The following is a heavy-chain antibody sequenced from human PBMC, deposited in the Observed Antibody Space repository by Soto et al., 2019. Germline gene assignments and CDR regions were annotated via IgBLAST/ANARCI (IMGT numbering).Heavy chain of an antibody. CDR2: ISSSSSYI. D-gene: IGHD2-8*01. V-gene: IGHV3-21*01. J-gene: IGHJ5*02. Sequence: GGSLRLSCAASGFTFSSYSMNCVRQAPGKGLEWVSSISSSSSYIYYADSVNGRFTISRDNAKNSLYLQMNSLRAQDTAVYYCAREPARRIELLYNWFDPWGQGTLVTVYS. CDR3: AREPARRIELLYNWFDP. CDR1: GFTFSSYS.